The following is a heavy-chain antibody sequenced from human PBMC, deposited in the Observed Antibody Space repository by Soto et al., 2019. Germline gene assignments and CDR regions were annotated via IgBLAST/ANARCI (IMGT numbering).Heavy chain of an antibody. D-gene: IGHD5-18*01. J-gene: IGHJ4*02. Sequence: EVQLVESGGGLVQPGGSLRLSCAASGCSFSNYWIHWVRQAPGKGLVWVSRIKTDGSSTDYAASVKGRFTISRDNARNTLYLQMNSLTAEDTAVYYCAKREGNTYGLFHWGLGTLVTVSS. CDR2: IKTDGSST. CDR1: GCSFSNYW. V-gene: IGHV3-74*01. CDR3: AKREGNTYGLFH.